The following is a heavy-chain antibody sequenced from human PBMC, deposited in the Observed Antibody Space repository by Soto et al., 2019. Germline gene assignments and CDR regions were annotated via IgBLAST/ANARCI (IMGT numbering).Heavy chain of an antibody. CDR1: GYTFTSYD. V-gene: IGHV1-8*01. Sequence: ASVKVSCKASGYTFTSYDINWVRQATGQGLEWMGWMNPNGGNTGYAQKFQGRVTMTRNTSISTAYMELSSLRSEDTAVYYCARSGAIAARMDVWGQGTTVTVSS. J-gene: IGHJ6*02. CDR3: ARSGAIAARMDV. CDR2: MNPNGGNT. D-gene: IGHD2-15*01.